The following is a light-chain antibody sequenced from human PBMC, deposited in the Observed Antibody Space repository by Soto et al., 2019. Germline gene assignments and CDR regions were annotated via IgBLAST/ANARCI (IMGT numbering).Light chain of an antibody. V-gene: IGKV1-39*01. CDR3: QQSYSTPPVT. CDR2: AAS. CDR1: QSISSY. Sequence: DIQMTQSTSSLSASVGDRVTITCRASQSISSYLNWYQQKPGKAPKLLIYAASSLQSGVPSRFSGSGSGTDFTLTISSLQPEDFATYYCQQSYSTPPVTFGQGTKVDIK. J-gene: IGKJ1*01.